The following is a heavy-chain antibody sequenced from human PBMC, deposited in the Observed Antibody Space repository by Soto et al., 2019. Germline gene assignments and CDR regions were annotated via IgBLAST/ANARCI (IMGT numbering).Heavy chain of an antibody. J-gene: IGHJ4*02. V-gene: IGHV1-18*01. CDR3: ARDLAYCGGDCYPIDY. D-gene: IGHD2-21*02. CDR2: ISAYNGNT. CDR1: GGTFSSYT. Sequence: GASVKVSCKASGGTFSSYTISWVRQAPGQGLEWMGWISAYNGNTNYAQKLQGRVTMTTDTSTSTAYMELRSLRSDDTAVYYCARDLAYCGGDCYPIDYWGQGTLVTVSS.